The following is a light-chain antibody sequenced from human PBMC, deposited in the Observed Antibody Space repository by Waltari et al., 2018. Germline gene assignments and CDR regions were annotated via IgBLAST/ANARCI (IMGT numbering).Light chain of an antibody. CDR3: SSYISSSTLEL. Sequence: HSALTQPASVSGSPGQSITISCPGTSSDVGGYNYLSCYQQHPGKAPKLMIYDVSNRTSGVSNRFSGSKSGNTASLTISGLQAEDEADYYCSSYISSSTLELFGGGTSLTVL. V-gene: IGLV2-14*03. CDR2: DVS. CDR1: SSDVGGYNY. J-gene: IGLJ2*01.